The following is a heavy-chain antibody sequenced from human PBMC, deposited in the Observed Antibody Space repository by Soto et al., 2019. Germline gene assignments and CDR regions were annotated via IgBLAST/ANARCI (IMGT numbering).Heavy chain of an antibody. D-gene: IGHD5-18*01. J-gene: IGHJ4*02. CDR1: GDSVSSDSAA. CDR2: TYYRSKWWN. V-gene: IGHV6-1*01. Sequence: SQTLSLTCAISGDSVSSDSAAWNWIRQSPSRGLEWLGRTYYRSKWWNDYAVSVQSRILISPDTSKNHFSLQLNSVTPEDTALYYCARAERYTYAYSIDYWGQGTLVTVSS. CDR3: ARAERYTYAYSIDY.